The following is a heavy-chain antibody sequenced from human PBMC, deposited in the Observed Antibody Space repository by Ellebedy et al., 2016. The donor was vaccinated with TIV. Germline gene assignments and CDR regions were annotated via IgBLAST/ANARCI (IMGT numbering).Heavy chain of an antibody. V-gene: IGHV3-23*01. CDR1: GFTFSDYA. CDR3: AKDRLGTSTTLPTYNFGH. CDR2: ISGSGANT. Sequence: GESLKISXAASGFTFSDYAMSWVRQAPGKGLEWVSSISGSGANTYYADSVKGRFTISRDNTKNTLYLQMNSLRAEDTAVYYCAKDRLGTSTTLPTYNFGHWGQGTLVTVSS. J-gene: IGHJ4*02. D-gene: IGHD1-7*01.